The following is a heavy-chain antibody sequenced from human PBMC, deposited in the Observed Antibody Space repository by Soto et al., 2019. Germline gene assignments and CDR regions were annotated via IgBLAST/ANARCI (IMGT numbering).Heavy chain of an antibody. CDR3: ARSRDNGLLWFGEPYPHNWFDP. Sequence: SETLSPTCTVSGGSISSYYWRWLRQPPGKGLKWIGYIYYSGSTNYNPSLKSRVTISVDTSKSQFSLKLSSVTAADTAVYYCARSRDNGLLWFGEPYPHNWFDPWGQGTLVTVS. J-gene: IGHJ5*02. CDR1: GGSISSYY. D-gene: IGHD3-10*01. V-gene: IGHV4-59*01. CDR2: IYYSGST.